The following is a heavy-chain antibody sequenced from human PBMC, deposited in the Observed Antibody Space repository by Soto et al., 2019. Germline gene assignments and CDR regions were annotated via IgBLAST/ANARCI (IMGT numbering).Heavy chain of an antibody. D-gene: IGHD3-22*01. V-gene: IGHV3-15*01. Sequence: GGSLRLSCAASGFTFSNAWMSWVRQAPGKGLEWVGRIKSKTDGGTTDYAAPVKGRFTISRDDSKNTLYLQMSSLKTEDTAVYYCTTAPNYYDSSGIDYWGQGTLVTVSS. CDR3: TTAPNYYDSSGIDY. CDR2: IKSKTDGGTT. CDR1: GFTFSNAW. J-gene: IGHJ4*02.